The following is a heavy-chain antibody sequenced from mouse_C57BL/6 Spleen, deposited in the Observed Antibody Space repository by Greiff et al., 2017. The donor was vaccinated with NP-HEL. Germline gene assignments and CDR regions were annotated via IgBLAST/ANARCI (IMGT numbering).Heavy chain of an antibody. Sequence: EVKLVESGGGLVKPGGSLKLSCAASGFTFSDYGMHWVRQAPEKGLEWVAYISSGSSTIYYADTVKGRFTISRDNAKNTLFLQMTSLRSEDTAMYYCARPGYSNWGYAMDYWGQGTSVTVSS. CDR2: ISSGSSTI. CDR1: GFTFSDYG. CDR3: ARPGYSNWGYAMDY. D-gene: IGHD2-5*01. J-gene: IGHJ4*01. V-gene: IGHV5-17*01.